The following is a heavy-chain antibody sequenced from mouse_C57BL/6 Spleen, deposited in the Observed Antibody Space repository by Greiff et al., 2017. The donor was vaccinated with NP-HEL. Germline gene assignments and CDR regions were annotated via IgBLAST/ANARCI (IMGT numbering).Heavy chain of an antibody. D-gene: IGHD2-14*01. J-gene: IGHJ4*01. CDR1: GFTFSDYG. CDR2: ISSGSSTI. CDR3: ARKYRGAMDY. Sequence: EVKLMESGGGLVKPGGSLKLSCAASGFTFSDYGMHWVRQAPEKGLEWVAYISSGSSTIYYAATVKGRFPISRDNAKNTLFLQMTSLRSEDTAMYYCARKYRGAMDYWGQGTSVTVSS. V-gene: IGHV5-17*01.